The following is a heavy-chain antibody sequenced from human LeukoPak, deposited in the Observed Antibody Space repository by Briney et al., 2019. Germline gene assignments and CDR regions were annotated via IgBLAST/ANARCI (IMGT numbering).Heavy chain of an antibody. D-gene: IGHD2-2*01. CDR2: NHYSGTT. Sequence: SETLSLTCTVSGGSISTYYLSWIRQPPGKGLEWIGYNHYSGTTHDNPSLKSRVTISLDTSKNQFSLKLSSVTAADTAVYYCAWISIVVPAYFDYWGQGTLVTVSS. V-gene: IGHV4-59*08. J-gene: IGHJ4*02. CDR1: GGSISTYY. CDR3: AWISIVVPAYFDY.